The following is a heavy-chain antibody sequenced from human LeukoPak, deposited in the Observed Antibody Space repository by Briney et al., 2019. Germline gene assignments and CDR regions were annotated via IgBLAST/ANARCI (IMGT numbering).Heavy chain of an antibody. V-gene: IGHV1-69*06. CDR3: ARSLAAARYWFDP. Sequence: SVKVSCKASGYTFIDCYIHWVRQAPGQGLEWMGGIIPIFGTANYAQKFQGRVTITADKSTSTAYMELSSLRSEDTAVYYCARSLAAARYWFDPWGQGTLVTVSS. CDR1: GYTFIDCY. D-gene: IGHD6-13*01. J-gene: IGHJ5*02. CDR2: IIPIFGTA.